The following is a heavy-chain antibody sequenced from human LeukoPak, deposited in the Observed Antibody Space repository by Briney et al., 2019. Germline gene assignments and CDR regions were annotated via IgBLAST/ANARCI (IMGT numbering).Heavy chain of an antibody. J-gene: IGHJ4*02. CDR3: ARGEYGYYFEY. CDR2: ISDSSSKI. V-gene: IGHV3-21*01. Sequence: GGSLRLSCAASGFAFSTYSMNWVRQAPGKGLEWVSFISDSSSKIYYADSVKGRFTISRDNANNSLYLQLNSLRAEDTAVYFCARGEYGYYFEYWGQGTLVTVSS. D-gene: IGHD2/OR15-2a*01. CDR1: GFAFSTYS.